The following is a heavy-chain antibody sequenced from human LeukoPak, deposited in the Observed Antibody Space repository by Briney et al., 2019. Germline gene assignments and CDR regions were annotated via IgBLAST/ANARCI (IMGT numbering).Heavy chain of an antibody. CDR3: ARGISSGWDLYFDY. CDR1: GGSISSYY. J-gene: IGHJ4*02. CDR2: IYYSGST. V-gene: IGHV4-59*01. Sequence: SETLSLTCTVSGGSISSYYWSWIRQPPGKGLEWIGYIYYSGSTNYNPSLKSRVTISVDTSKNQFSLKLSPVTAADTAAYYCARGISSGWDLYFDYWGQGTLVTVSS. D-gene: IGHD6-19*01.